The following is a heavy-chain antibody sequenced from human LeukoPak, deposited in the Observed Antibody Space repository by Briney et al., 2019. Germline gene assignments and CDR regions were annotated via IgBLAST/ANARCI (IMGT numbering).Heavy chain of an antibody. D-gene: IGHD3-9*01. J-gene: IGHJ4*02. CDR1: GGSISSGGYY. CDR2: IHYSGST. Sequence: SQTLSLTCTVSGGSISSGGYYWSWIRQHPGKGLEWIGYIHYSGSTYYNPSLKSRVTISVDTSKNQFSLKLSSVTAADTAVYYCARGDDILTGYVLWGQGTLVTVSS. V-gene: IGHV4-31*03. CDR3: ARGDDILTGYVL.